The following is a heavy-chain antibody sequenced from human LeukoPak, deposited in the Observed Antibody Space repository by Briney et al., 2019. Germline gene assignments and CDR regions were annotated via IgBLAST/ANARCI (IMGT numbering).Heavy chain of an antibody. J-gene: IGHJ3*02. CDR3: ASYSGSYYAAFDI. D-gene: IGHD1-26*01. CDR2: IKQDGSEK. V-gene: IGHV3-7*05. CDR1: GFTFSSYW. Sequence: GGSLRLSCAASGFTFSSYWMSWVRQAPGKGLDRVANIKQDGSEKYYVDSVKGRFTISRDNAKRSLYLQMNSLRAEDTAVYYCASYSGSYYAAFDIWGQGTMVTVSS.